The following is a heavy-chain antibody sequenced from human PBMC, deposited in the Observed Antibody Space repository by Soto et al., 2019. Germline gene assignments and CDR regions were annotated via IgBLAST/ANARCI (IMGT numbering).Heavy chain of an antibody. J-gene: IGHJ4*02. D-gene: IGHD2-15*01. CDR2: ISSSSSYI. V-gene: IGHV3-21*01. CDR3: ARDRAPTVVVDAPGAPPDY. CDR1: GFTFSSYS. Sequence: GGSLRLSCAASGFTFSSYSMNWVRQAPGKGLEWVSSISSSSSYIYYADSVKGRFTVSRDNAKNSLYLQMNSLRAEDTAVYYCARDRAPTVVVDAPGAPPDYWGQGTLVTVSS.